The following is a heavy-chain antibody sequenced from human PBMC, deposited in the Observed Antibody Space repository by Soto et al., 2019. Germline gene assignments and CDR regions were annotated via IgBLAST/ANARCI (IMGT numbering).Heavy chain of an antibody. J-gene: IGHJ6*02. V-gene: IGHV4-30-2*01. Sequence: ASAPLSLPCAVSGGSISSGGYSWSWIRQPPGKGLEWIGDIYHSGSTNYNPSLKSRVSISVDRSKNQFSLKLSSVTAADTAVYYCARASPVFGMDVWGQGTTVTVSS. CDR3: ARASPVFGMDV. CDR1: GGSISSGGYS. CDR2: IYHSGST.